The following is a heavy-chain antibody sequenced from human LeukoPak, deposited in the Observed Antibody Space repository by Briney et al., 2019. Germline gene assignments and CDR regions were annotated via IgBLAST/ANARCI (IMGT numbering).Heavy chain of an antibody. Sequence: SVKVSCKASGGTFSSYAISWVRQAPGQGPEWMGGIIPIFGTASYAQKFQGRVTITADESTSTAYLKLSSLTSEDTAVYYCARVVLGRRWLQTSYYYGMDVWGQGTTVTVSS. CDR3: ARVVLGRRWLQTSYYYGMDV. CDR2: IIPIFGTA. V-gene: IGHV1-69*13. J-gene: IGHJ6*02. CDR1: GGTFSSYA. D-gene: IGHD5-24*01.